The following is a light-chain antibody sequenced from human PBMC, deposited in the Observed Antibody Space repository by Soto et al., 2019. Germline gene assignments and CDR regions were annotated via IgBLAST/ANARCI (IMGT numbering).Light chain of an antibody. Sequence: DIVMTQSPDSLAVSLGERATINCQPSQRVFHSPDNQDFLGWYQHKPGQPPTLLIHWPSTRECGVPERFSGSGSGTDFNISVTSMPAEDVADHYCQQDYSSPATFGAGIKVEIK. CDR3: QQDYSSPAT. V-gene: IGKV4-1*01. CDR2: WPS. CDR1: QRVFHSPDNQDF. J-gene: IGKJ4*01.